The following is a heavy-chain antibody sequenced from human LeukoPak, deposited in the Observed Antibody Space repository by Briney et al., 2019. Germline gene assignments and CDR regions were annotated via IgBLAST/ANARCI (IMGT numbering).Heavy chain of an antibody. CDR3: ARAPYGDSFDY. V-gene: IGHV1-18*01. CDR1: GYTFTSYG. D-gene: IGHD4-17*01. J-gene: IGHJ4*02. Sequence: ASVKVSCKASGYTFTSYGSSWVRQAPGQGLEWMGWISAYNGNTNYAQKVQDRITMTADTSTSTAYMELRSLRSDDTAVYYCARAPYGDSFDYWGQGTLVTVSS. CDR2: ISAYNGNT.